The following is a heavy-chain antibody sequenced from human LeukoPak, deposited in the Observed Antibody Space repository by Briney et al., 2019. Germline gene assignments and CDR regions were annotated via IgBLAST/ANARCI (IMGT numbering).Heavy chain of an antibody. V-gene: IGHV3-15*01. CDR3: TNGVAY. J-gene: IGHJ4*02. Sequence: GGSLRLSCAASGFTFNNAWMNWVRQSPGKGLEWVGRIKSKSDGGTRDYAAPVKGRFIISRDDSRNTLYLQMNSLKTEDTGVYYCTNGVAYWGQRTLVSLSS. CDR1: GFTFNNAW. D-gene: IGHD3-16*01. CDR2: IKSKSDGGTR.